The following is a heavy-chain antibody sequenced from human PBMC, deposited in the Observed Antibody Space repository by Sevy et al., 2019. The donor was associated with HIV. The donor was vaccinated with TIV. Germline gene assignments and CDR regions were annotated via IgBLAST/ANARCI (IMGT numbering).Heavy chain of an antibody. CDR2: IYPGDSDT. Sequence: GESLKISCQGSGYNFTNQWIGWVRQMPGRGLELMGMIYPGDSDTRYSPSFQGQVTISADKSINTAYLQWSSLKASDNAIYFCASHKGSLLWFREFDYWGQRTPVTVSS. J-gene: IGHJ4*02. CDR3: ASHKGSLLWFREFDY. D-gene: IGHD3-10*01. V-gene: IGHV5-51*01. CDR1: GYNFTNQW.